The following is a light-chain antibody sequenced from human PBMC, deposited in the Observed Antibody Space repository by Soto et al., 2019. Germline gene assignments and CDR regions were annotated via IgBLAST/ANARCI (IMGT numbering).Light chain of an antibody. V-gene: IGKV1-5*03. J-gene: IGKJ1*01. Sequence: DIQMTQSPSTLSASVGDRVTITCRASQSISSWLAWYQQKPGKAPKLLIYKASSLESGVPSRFSGSGSGTEFNLTISSLQTDDFATYYFQQYNSYSLTFGPGTKVVIK. CDR1: QSISSW. CDR3: QQYNSYSLT. CDR2: KAS.